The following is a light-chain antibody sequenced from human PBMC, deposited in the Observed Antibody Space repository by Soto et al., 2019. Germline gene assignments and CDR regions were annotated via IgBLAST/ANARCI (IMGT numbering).Light chain of an antibody. V-gene: IGKV3D-15*01. J-gene: IGKJ1*01. Sequence: EIVLTKTPATLSVSPGERATLSCRASQSVSSNLAWYQQKPGQAPRLLIYDASTRATGIPDRLSGSGSGTDFTLTISRLEPEDFAGYCCQQFDFSLWTFGPVANVDI. CDR3: QQFDFSLWT. CDR1: QSVSSN. CDR2: DAS.